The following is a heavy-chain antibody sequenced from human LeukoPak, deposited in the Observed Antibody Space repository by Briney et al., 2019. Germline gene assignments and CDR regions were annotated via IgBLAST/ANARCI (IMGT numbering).Heavy chain of an antibody. V-gene: IGHV3-30*03. J-gene: IGHJ6*02. CDR1: GFTFSSYG. CDR3: ARSQYYYGMDV. Sequence: GGSLRLSCAASGFTFSSYGMHWVRQAPGKGLEWVAVISYDGSNKYYADSVKGRFTISRDNSKNTLYLQMNSLRAEDTAVYYCARSQYYYGMDVWGQGTTVTVSS. CDR2: ISYDGSNK.